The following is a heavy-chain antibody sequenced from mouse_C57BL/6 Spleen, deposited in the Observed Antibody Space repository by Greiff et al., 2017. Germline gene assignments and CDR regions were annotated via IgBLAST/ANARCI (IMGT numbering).Heavy chain of an antibody. D-gene: IGHD2-2*01. CDR2: ISDGGSYT. CDR1: GFTFSSYA. V-gene: IGHV5-4*01. Sequence: EVKVIESGGGLVKPGGSLKLSCAASGFTFSSYAMSWVRQTPEKRLEWVATISDGGSYTYYPDNVKGRFTISRDNAKNNLYLQMSHLKSEDTAMYYCARDFGYDERDAMDYWGQGTSVTVSS. CDR3: ARDFGYDERDAMDY. J-gene: IGHJ4*01.